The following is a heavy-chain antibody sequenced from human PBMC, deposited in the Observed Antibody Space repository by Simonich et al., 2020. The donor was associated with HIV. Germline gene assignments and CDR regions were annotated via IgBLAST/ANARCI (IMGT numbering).Heavy chain of an antibody. J-gene: IGHJ4*02. CDR2: ISYDGSNK. Sequence: QVQLVESGGGVVQPGRSLRLSCAASGFTFSSYAMHWVRQAPGKGLEWVAVISYDGSNKYYAASVKGRFTISRDNSKNTLYLQMNSLRAEDTAVYYCASGGSISSVWADDYCGQGTLVTVSS. V-gene: IGHV3-30*07. CDR1: GFTFSSYA. D-gene: IGHD3-16*01. CDR3: ASGGSISSVWADDY.